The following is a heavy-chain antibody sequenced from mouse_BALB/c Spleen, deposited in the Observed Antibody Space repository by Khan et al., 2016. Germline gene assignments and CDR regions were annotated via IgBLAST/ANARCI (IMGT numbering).Heavy chain of an antibody. CDR1: GFTFSSYA. V-gene: IGHV5-9-1*01. Sequence: EVELVESGGGLVKPGGSLKLSCAASGFTFSSYAMSWVRQTPEKRLEWVATISSGGSYTYYPDSVKGRFTISRDNAKNTLYLQMSRLRSEDTASYYCARERREVRFAYWGQGTLVTVSA. CDR3: ARERREVRFAY. J-gene: IGHJ3*01. CDR2: ISSGGSYT.